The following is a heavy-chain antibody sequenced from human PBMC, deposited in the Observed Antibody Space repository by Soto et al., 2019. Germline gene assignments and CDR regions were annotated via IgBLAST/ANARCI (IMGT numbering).Heavy chain of an antibody. CDR1: GFTVSSNY. D-gene: IGHD2-15*01. Sequence: PGGSLRLSCAASGFTVSSNYMSWVRQAPGKGLEWVSVIYSGGSTYYADSVKGRFTISRDNSKNTLYLQMNSLRAEDTAVYYCARDSVDYYYGMDVWGQGTTVTVSS. J-gene: IGHJ6*02. CDR2: IYSGGST. CDR3: ARDSVDYYYGMDV. V-gene: IGHV3-53*01.